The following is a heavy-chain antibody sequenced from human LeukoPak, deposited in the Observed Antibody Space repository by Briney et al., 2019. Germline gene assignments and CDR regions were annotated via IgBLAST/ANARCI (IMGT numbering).Heavy chain of an antibody. D-gene: IGHD2-2*01. Sequence: GSLRLSCTASGFTFTDYYMSWIRQAPGKGLEWLSYISSSGSTISYADSVKGRFTISRDNAKNSLYLQMNSLRAEDTAVYYCARRFPGSTNFYGMDVWGQGTTVTVSS. J-gene: IGHJ6*02. CDR3: ARRFPGSTNFYGMDV. V-gene: IGHV3-11*01. CDR2: ISSSGSTI. CDR1: GFTFTDYY.